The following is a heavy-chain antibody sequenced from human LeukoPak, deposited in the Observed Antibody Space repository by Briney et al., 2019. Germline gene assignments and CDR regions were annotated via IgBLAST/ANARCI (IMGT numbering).Heavy chain of an antibody. Sequence: PGRSLRLSCAASGFTFDDYAMHWVRQAPGKGLEWVSGISWNSGSIGYADSVKGRFTISRDNAKNSLYLQMNSLRVEDTAVYFCARGYNSALDYWGQGVLVTVSS. J-gene: IGHJ4*02. CDR1: GFTFDDYA. CDR2: ISWNSGSI. D-gene: IGHD6-19*01. CDR3: ARGYNSALDY. V-gene: IGHV3-9*01.